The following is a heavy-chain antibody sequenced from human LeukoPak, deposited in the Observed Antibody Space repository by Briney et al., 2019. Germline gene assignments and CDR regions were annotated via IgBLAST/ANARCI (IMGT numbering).Heavy chain of an antibody. D-gene: IGHD3-22*01. V-gene: IGHV3-30-3*01. CDR1: GFTFSNYA. Sequence: GGSLRLSCAASGFTFSNYAMHWVRQAPGKGLEWVAVISYDGINKYYADSVKGRFTISRDNSKNTLYLQMNSLRAEDTAVYYCAKVGSRDLDDYYDRRMDYWGQGTLVSVSS. J-gene: IGHJ4*02. CDR3: AKVGSRDLDDYYDRRMDY. CDR2: ISYDGINK.